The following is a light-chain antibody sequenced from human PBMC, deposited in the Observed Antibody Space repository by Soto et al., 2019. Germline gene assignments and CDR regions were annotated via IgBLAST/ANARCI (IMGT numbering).Light chain of an antibody. CDR1: QGISSY. Sequence: DIQMTQSPSSLSASVGDRATITCRASQGISSYLAWYQQKPGTVPKLPIYAASTLQSEVPSRFSGSGSGTDFTLTISTLQPEDVATYYCQKYYSAPFTFGPGTKVDI. J-gene: IGKJ3*01. CDR2: AAS. V-gene: IGKV1-27*01. CDR3: QKYYSAPFT.